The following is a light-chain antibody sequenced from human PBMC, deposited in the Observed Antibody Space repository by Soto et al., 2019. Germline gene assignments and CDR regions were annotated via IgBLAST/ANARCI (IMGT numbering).Light chain of an antibody. Sequence: DIQMTQSPPSLSASVGDSVTITCQATQNIRNYLNWYQHKPGSAPKLLIYDGSSLQTGVPSRFSGSGSGTDFTLIIADLQAEDAETYYFQQDDYVPLTFGGGTKVEI. CDR1: QNIRNY. J-gene: IGKJ4*01. CDR3: QQDDYVPLT. V-gene: IGKV1-33*01. CDR2: DGS.